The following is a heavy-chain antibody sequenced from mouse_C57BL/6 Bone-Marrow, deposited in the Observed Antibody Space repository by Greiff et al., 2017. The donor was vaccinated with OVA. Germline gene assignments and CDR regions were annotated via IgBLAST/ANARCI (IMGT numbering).Heavy chain of an antibody. D-gene: IGHD1-1*01. V-gene: IGHV1-55*01. CDR2: IYPGSGST. CDR1: GYTFTSYW. Sequence: QVQLKESGAELVKPGASVKMSCKASGYTFTSYWITWVKQRPGQGLEWIGDIYPGSGSTNYNEKFKSKATLTVDTSSSTAYMQLSSLTSEDSAVYYCARDFDYYGSSPYYAMDYWGQGTSVTVSS. J-gene: IGHJ4*01. CDR3: ARDFDYYGSSPYYAMDY.